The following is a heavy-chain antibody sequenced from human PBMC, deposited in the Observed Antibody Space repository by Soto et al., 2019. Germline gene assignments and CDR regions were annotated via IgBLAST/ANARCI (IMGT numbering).Heavy chain of an antibody. CDR3: ARDLWGYCGTDCYPLDV. D-gene: IGHD2-21*02. J-gene: IGHJ6*02. Sequence: SETLSLTCTVSGVSISGYYWSWIRQPPGKGLEWIGYMYKTGSTVYNPPFKSRVTISVDTSKNQFSLKLNSVTAADTAVYYCARDLWGYCGTDCYPLDVWGQGTTVTVSS. CDR2: MYKTGST. V-gene: IGHV4-59*01. CDR1: GVSISGYY.